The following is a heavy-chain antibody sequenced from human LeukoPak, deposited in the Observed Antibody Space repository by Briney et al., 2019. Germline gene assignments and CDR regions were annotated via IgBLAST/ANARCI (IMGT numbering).Heavy chain of an antibody. Sequence: GGSLRLSCAASGFTFNDYAMHWVRQAPGKGLEWVSGISWNSGTIGYADSVKGRFTISRDNAKKSLYLQMNSLGAEDTALYYCARGTYPTRFDYWGQGTLVTVSS. CDR3: ARGTYPTRFDY. J-gene: IGHJ4*02. D-gene: IGHD1-26*01. CDR1: GFTFNDYA. CDR2: ISWNSGTI. V-gene: IGHV3-9*01.